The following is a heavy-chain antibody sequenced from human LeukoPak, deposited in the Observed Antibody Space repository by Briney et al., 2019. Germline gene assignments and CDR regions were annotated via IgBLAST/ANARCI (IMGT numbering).Heavy chain of an antibody. CDR3: ARVVARGYNPTK. Sequence: SETLSLACAVYGGSFSGYYWSWIRQPPGKGLEWIGEINHSGSTNYNPSLKSRVTISVDTSKNQFSLKLSSVTAADTAVYYCARVVARGYNPTKWGQGTLVTVSS. CDR1: GGSFSGYY. D-gene: IGHD5-24*01. J-gene: IGHJ4*02. CDR2: INHSGST. V-gene: IGHV4-34*01.